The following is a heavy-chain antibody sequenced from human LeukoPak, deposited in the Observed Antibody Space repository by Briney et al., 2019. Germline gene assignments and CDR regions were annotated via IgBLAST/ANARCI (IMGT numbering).Heavy chain of an antibody. V-gene: IGHV4-4*07. CDR1: GGSISSYY. Sequence: SETLSLTCTVSGGSISSYYWSWIRQPAGKGLEWIGRIYTSGSTNYNPSLKSRVTMSVDTSKNQFSLKLSSVTAADTAVYYCARDFPLGFYYYGMDVWGQGTTVTVSS. CDR2: IYTSGST. J-gene: IGHJ6*02. CDR3: ARDFPLGFYYYGMDV.